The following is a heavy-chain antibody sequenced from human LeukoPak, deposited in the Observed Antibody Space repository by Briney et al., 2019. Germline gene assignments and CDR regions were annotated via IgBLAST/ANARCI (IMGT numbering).Heavy chain of an antibody. V-gene: IGHV3-30*14. D-gene: IGHD1-14*01. J-gene: IGHJ4*02. CDR1: GFTFSSYV. CDR2: ISYDGSNE. Sequence: PGGSLRLSCAASGFTFSSYVMHWVRQAPGKGLEWVAIISYDGSNEYYADSVKGRFIISRDDSKNTLSLQMNDLRVEDTAVYYCARERPDSRNLDSWGRGALVTVSS. CDR3: ARERPDSRNLDS.